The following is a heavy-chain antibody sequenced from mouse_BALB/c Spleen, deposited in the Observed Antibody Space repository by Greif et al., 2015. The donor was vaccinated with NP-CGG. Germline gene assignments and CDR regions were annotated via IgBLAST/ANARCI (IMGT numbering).Heavy chain of an antibody. J-gene: IGHJ2*01. CDR1: GFTFSDYG. D-gene: IGHD4-1*01. V-gene: IGHV5-15*02. CDR3: ARDPGGTTYFDY. CDR2: ISNLAYSI. Sequence: EVKLMESGGGLVQPGGSRRLSCAASGFTFSDYGMAWVRQAPGKGPEWVAFISNLAYSIYYADTVTGRFTITRENAKNTLYLEMSSLRSEDTAMYYCARDPGGTTYFDYWGQGTTLTVSS.